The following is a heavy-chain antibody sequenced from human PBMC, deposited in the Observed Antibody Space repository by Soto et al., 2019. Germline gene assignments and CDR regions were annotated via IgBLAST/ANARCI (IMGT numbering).Heavy chain of an antibody. CDR3: ALGYCSSTSCYANYYYYYMDV. D-gene: IGHD2-2*01. J-gene: IGHJ6*03. CDR2: IVAIIGNA. CDR1: GFTFTSSA. Sequence: GASVKVSCKASGFTFTSSAVQWVRQARGQRLEWIGWIVAIIGNANYAQKFQDRVTITADKSTSTAYMELSSLRSEDTAVYYCALGYCSSTSCYANYYYYYMDVWGKGTTVTVSS. V-gene: IGHV1-58*01.